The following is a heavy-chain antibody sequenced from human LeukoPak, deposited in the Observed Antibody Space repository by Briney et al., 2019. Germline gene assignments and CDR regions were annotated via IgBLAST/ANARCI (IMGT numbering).Heavy chain of an antibody. Sequence: VASVKVSCKASGYTFTSYAMHWVRQAPGQRLEWTGWINAGNGNTKYSQKFQGRVTITRDTSASTAYMELSSLRSEDTAVYYCARGTGYCSSTSCYKSWKPNYYCGMDVWGQGTTVTVSS. V-gene: IGHV1-3*01. J-gene: IGHJ6*02. CDR2: INAGNGNT. CDR3: ARGTGYCSSTSCYKSWKPNYYCGMDV. CDR1: GYTFTSYA. D-gene: IGHD2-2*02.